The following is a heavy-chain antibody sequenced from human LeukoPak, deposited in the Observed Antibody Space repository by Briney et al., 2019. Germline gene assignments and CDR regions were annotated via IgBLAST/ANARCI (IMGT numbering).Heavy chain of an antibody. CDR1: GYTFTSQW. J-gene: IGHJ4*02. D-gene: IGHD2-15*01. Sequence: GESLKISCKASGYTFTSQWIGWVRQVSGKGLEWVGLIHPGASDIRYSPSFEGRVTLPVDKSISTLYLQWASLQASDTAMYYCARRGGGTDFWGQGTLVTVSS. CDR3: ARRGGGTDF. CDR2: IHPGASDI. V-gene: IGHV5-51*01.